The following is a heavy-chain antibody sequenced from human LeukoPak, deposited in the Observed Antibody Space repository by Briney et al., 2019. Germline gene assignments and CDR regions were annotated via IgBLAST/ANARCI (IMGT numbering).Heavy chain of an antibody. CDR1: GGSISSGGYY. V-gene: IGHV4-31*03. D-gene: IGHD3-22*01. CDR2: IYYSGST. CDR3: ARVPYYYDSSGYRLGLYFDY. Sequence: PSETLSLTCTVSGGSISSGGYYWSWIRRHPGKGLEWIGYIYYSGSTYYNPSLKSRVTISVDTSKNQFSLKLSSVTAADTAVYYCARVPYYYDSSGYRLGLYFDYWGQGTLVTVSS. J-gene: IGHJ4*02.